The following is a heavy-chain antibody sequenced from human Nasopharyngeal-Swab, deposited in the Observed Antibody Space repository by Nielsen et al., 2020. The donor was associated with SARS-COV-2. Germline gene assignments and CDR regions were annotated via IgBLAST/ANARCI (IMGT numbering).Heavy chain of an antibody. D-gene: IGHD3-10*01. J-gene: IGHJ5*02. V-gene: IGHV1-8*01. CDR1: GYTFINHD. CDR3: ARGGSSLGANLEDP. Sequence: ASVKVSCKASGYTFINHDINWVRQSTGQGLEGMGWMSSNSGNTGYAQKFQGRVTMTRNTSTSTAYLELSSLRSEDTAVYYCARGGSSLGANLEDPWGQGTLVIVSS. CDR2: MSSNSGNT.